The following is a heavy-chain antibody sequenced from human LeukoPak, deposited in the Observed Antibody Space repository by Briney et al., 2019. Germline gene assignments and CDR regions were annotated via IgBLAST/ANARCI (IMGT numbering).Heavy chain of an antibody. CDR3: AAEAAYYYDSRDAFDV. D-gene: IGHD3-22*01. Sequence: SVKVSCKASGFTFTSSAVQWVQQARGQRLEWIGWIVVGSGNTNYAQKFQERVTITRDMSTSLVYMELSSLRSEDTAVYYCAAEAAYYYDSRDAFDVWGQGTMVTVSS. J-gene: IGHJ3*01. CDR1: GFTFTSSA. V-gene: IGHV1-58*01. CDR2: IVVGSGNT.